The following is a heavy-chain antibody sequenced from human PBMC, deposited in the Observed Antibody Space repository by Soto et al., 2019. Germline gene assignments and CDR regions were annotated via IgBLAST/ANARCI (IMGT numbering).Heavy chain of an antibody. D-gene: IGHD3-10*01. CDR2: IIPIFETP. V-gene: IGHV1-69*01. CDR1: GGIFSTYA. J-gene: IGHJ4*02. CDR3: ARDRDDYGSGNYYNRIDF. Sequence: QVQLVQSGAEVKKPGSSVKVSCKASGGIFSTYAISWLRRAPGQGLEWMGGIIPIFETPNYAQRFQGRVTITADESTSTAYMELSRLRSEDTAVYYCARDRDDYGSGNYYNRIDFWGQGTLVTVSS.